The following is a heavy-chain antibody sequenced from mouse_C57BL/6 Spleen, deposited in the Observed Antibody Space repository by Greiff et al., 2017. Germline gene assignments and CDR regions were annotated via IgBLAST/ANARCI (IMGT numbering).Heavy chain of an antibody. CDR2: IRSKSNNYAT. D-gene: IGHD2-14*01. Sequence: EVKLVESGGGLVQPKGSLKLSCAASGFSFNTYAMNWVRQAPGKGLEWVARIRSKSNNYATYYADSVKDRFTISRDDSESMLYLQMNNLKTEDTAMYYCVRHGVGYGFGYWGQGTTLTVSS. V-gene: IGHV10-1*01. CDR3: VRHGVGYGFGY. CDR1: GFSFNTYA. J-gene: IGHJ2*01.